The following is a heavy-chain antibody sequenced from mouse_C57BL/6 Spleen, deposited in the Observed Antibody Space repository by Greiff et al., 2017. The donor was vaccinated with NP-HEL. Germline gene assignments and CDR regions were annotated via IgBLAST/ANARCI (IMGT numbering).Heavy chain of an antibody. CDR2: ISGGGGNT. J-gene: IGHJ4*01. Sequence: DVHLVESGGGLVKPGGSLKLSCAASGFTFSSYTMSWVRQTPEKRLEWVATISGGGGNTYYPDSVKGRFTISRDNAKNTLYLQMSSLRSEDTALYYCARQSNFYAMDYWGQGTSVTVSS. D-gene: IGHD2-5*01. CDR3: ARQSNFYAMDY. CDR1: GFTFSSYT. V-gene: IGHV5-9*01.